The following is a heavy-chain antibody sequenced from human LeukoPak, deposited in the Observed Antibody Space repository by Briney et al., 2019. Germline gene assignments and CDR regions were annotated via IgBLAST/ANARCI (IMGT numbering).Heavy chain of an antibody. CDR2: ISGNGGST. Sequence: GGSLRLSCAASGFTFSSYAMSWVRQAPGKGLEWVSSISGNGGSTYYAVSVQGRFTISRDNSKNTLYLQMNSLKVEDTAVYYCAKNRWAARIIIDAFDIWGQGTMVIVSS. V-gene: IGHV3-23*01. CDR3: AKNRWAARIIIDAFDI. D-gene: IGHD6-6*01. J-gene: IGHJ3*02. CDR1: GFTFSSYA.